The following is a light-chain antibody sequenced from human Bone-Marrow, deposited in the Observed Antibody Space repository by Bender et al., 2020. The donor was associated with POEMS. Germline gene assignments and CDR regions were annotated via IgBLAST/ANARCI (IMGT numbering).Light chain of an antibody. CDR2: EVN. CDR3: SSYAGSNIWV. CDR1: TSNVGSYNL. J-gene: IGLJ3*02. Sequence: QSALTQPASVSGSPGQSITVSCTGTTSNVGSYNLVSWYQQYPGKAPKLIIYEVNKRPSGVSSRFSGSKSGNTASLAISGLQAEDEADYYCSSYAGSNIWVFGGGTKLTVL. V-gene: IGLV2-23*02.